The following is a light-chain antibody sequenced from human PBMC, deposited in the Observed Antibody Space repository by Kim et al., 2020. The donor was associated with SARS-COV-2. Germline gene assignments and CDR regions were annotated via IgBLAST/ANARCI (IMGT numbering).Light chain of an antibody. J-gene: IGLJ3*02. V-gene: IGLV10-54*01. CDR1: SNNVGNQG. Sequence: LTQPPSVSKGLRQTATLTCTGNSNNVGNQGAAWLQQHQGHPPKLLSYRNNNRPSGISERLSASRSGNTASLTITGLQPEDEADYYCSAWDSSLSARVFGGGTQLTVL. CDR2: RNN. CDR3: SAWDSSLSARV.